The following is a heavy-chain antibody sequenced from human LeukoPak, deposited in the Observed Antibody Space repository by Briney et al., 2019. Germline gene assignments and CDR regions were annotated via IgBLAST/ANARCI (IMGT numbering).Heavy chain of an antibody. V-gene: IGHV3-21*01. Sequence: PGGSLRLSCAASGFTFSAYSMNWVRQAPGKGLEWVSSISTGSSYIYYADSVKGRFTISRENAKNSLYLQMNSLRAEDTAVYYCARGPNSNWSGLDFWGQGTLLTVSS. D-gene: IGHD6-6*01. CDR2: ISTGSSYI. CDR3: ARGPNSNWSGLDF. CDR1: GFTFSAYS. J-gene: IGHJ4*02.